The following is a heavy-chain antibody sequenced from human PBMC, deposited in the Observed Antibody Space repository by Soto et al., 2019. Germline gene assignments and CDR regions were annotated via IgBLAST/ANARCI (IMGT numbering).Heavy chain of an antibody. Sequence: ASVKVSCKDTGGLFSSYAVSWVRQAPGQGLEWMGGIIPVFDTVYYAQKFQGRVTITADESTNTAYMELSSLRSEDAAMYYCARGGSGYVWFNEFWGQGTLVTVSS. V-gene: IGHV1-69*13. CDR3: ARGGSGYVWFNEF. CDR2: IIPVFDTV. CDR1: GGLFSSYA. J-gene: IGHJ4*02. D-gene: IGHD3-22*01.